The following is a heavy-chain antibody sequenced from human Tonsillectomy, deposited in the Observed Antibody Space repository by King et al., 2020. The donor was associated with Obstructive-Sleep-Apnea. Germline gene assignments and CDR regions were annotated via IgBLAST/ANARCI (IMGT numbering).Heavy chain of an antibody. D-gene: IGHD1-26*01. CDR3: ARDKWELLRVDLDY. V-gene: IGHV1-18*01. J-gene: IGHJ4*02. CDR2: ISAYNGDT. Sequence: VQLVESGGEVKKPGASVKVSCKASGYTFTDYGITWVRQAPGQGLEWVGWISAYNGDTRYAQRLQDRVTLTTDTSARTAYMDLRSLTSDDTAVYYCARDKWELLRVDLDYWGQGTLVTVSS. CDR1: GYTFTDYG.